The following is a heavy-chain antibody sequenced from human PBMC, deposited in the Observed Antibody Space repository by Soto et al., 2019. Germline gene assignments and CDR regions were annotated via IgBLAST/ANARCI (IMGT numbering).Heavy chain of an antibody. Sequence: QVQLQESGPGLVKPSQTLSLTCTVSGGSISSGGYYWSWIRQHPGKGLEWIGYIYYSGSTYYNPSLKSRVTISVDTSKNQFSLKLSSVTAADTAVYYCAGEVVVVAATHYYYYGMDVWGQGTTVTVSS. CDR3: AGEVVVVAATHYYYYGMDV. V-gene: IGHV4-31*03. CDR1: GGSISSGGYY. D-gene: IGHD2-15*01. CDR2: IYYSGST. J-gene: IGHJ6*02.